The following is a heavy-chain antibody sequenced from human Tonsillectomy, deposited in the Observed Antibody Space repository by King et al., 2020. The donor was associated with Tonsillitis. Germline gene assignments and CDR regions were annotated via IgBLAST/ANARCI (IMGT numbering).Heavy chain of an antibody. CDR2: INSDGSSK. CDR1: GFTFSSYW. J-gene: IGHJ2*01. V-gene: IGHV3-74*01. D-gene: IGHD6-6*01. Sequence: VQLVESGGGLVQPGGSLRLSCAASGFTFSSYWMHWVRQAPGKGLVWVAYINSDGSSKIYADSVKGRFTISRDNAKNTLYLQMNSLRAEDTAVYYCASRRRSEYSSSSYFDLWGRGTLVTVSS. CDR3: ASRRRSEYSSSSYFDL.